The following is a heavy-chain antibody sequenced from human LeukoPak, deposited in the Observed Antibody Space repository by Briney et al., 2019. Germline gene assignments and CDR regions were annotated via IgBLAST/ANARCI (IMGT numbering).Heavy chain of an antibody. J-gene: IGHJ6*02. D-gene: IGHD3-22*01. CDR2: INTDGSST. V-gene: IGHV3-74*01. CDR1: GFTFSSYW. CDR3: ARDRYYYDSSGYSRYYYYGMDV. Sequence: QPGGSLRLSCAASGFTFSSYWMHWVRQAPGKGLVWVSRINTDGSSTSYADSVKGRFTISRDNAKNTLYLQMNSLRAEDTAVYYCARDRYYYDSSGYSRYYYYGMDVWGQGTTVTVSS.